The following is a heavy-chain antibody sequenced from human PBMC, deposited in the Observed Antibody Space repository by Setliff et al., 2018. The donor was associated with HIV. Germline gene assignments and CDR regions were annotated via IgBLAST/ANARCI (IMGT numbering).Heavy chain of an antibody. J-gene: IGHJ6*02. Sequence: SETLSLTCSVPGDSISSSNYYWGWIRQPPGKGLDWIGSIYYTGSTYYNPSLKSRVTISVDTSKNQFSLKLSSVTAADTAVYYCASGIAAASPNYYYYFGMDVWGQGTTVTVSS. D-gene: IGHD6-13*01. CDR1: GDSISSSNYY. V-gene: IGHV4-39*01. CDR3: ASGIAAASPNYYYYFGMDV. CDR2: IYYTGST.